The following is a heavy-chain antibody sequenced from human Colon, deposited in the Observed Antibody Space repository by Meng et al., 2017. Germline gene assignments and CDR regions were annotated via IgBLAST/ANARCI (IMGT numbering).Heavy chain of an antibody. CDR3: ARDIRYNGYGCYFDY. J-gene: IGHJ4*02. CDR1: GGSIPGYY. Sequence: SETLSLTCTVSGGSIPGYYWSWLRQPAGKGLEWIGRVYSNGNSNYNPSLQSRVTMSVDTTKNQLSLNLSSVTDADTAVYYCARDIRYNGYGCYFDYWGQGTLVTVSS. D-gene: IGHD5-12*01. CDR2: VYSNGNS. V-gene: IGHV4-4*07.